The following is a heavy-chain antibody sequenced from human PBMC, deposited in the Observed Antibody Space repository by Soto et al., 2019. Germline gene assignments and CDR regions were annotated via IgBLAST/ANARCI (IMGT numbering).Heavy chain of an antibody. J-gene: IGHJ3*02. CDR3: ARPGYSGYDDAFDI. CDR1: GFTFSDYY. V-gene: IGHV3-11*01. Sequence: GGSLRLSCAASGFTFSDYYMSWIRQAPGKGLEWVSYISSSGSTIYYADSVKGRFTISRDNAKNSLYLQMNSLRAEDTAVYYCARPGYSGYDDAFDIWGQGTMVTVSS. D-gene: IGHD5-12*01. CDR2: ISSSGSTI.